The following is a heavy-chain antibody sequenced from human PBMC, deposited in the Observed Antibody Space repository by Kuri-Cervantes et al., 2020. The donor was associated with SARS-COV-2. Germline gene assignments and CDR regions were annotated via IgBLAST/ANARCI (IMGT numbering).Heavy chain of an antibody. V-gene: IGHV3-74*01. D-gene: IGHD2-21*01. CDR3: AKVAQLTYCGGDCYFYYYYGMDV. CDR1: GFTFSSYW. CDR2: INSDGSST. Sequence: GGSLRLSCAASGFTFSSYWMHWVRQAPGKGLVWVSRINSDGSSTSYADSVKGRFTISRDNAKNTLYLQMNSLRAEDTAVYYCAKVAQLTYCGGDCYFYYYYGMDVWGQGTTVTVSS. J-gene: IGHJ6*02.